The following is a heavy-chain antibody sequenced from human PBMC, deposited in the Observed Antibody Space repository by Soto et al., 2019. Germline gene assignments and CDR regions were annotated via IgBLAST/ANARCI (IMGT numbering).Heavy chain of an antibody. CDR2: ISAYNGNT. V-gene: IGHV1-18*04. CDR3: ATLRFLEWYLSEDAFDI. Sequence: ASVKFSCKASGYTFTAYYIHWVRQAPGQGLEWMGWISAYNGNTNYAQKLQGRVTMTTDTSTSTAYMELRSLRSDDTAVYYCATLRFLEWYLSEDAFDIWGQGTMVTVSS. CDR1: GYTFTAYY. D-gene: IGHD3-3*01. J-gene: IGHJ3*02.